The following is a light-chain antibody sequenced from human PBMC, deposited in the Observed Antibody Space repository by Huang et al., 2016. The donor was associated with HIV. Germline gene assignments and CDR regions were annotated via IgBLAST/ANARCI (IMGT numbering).Light chain of an antibody. CDR3: QQYGSSPGT. CDR2: GAS. J-gene: IGKJ1*01. V-gene: IGKV3-20*01. Sequence: EIVLTQSPGTLSLSPGERATLSCRASQSVSSSYLARYQQKPGQAPRLIIYGASSRATGIPDRFSGSGSGTDFTLTISRLEPEDFAVYYCQQYGSSPGTFGQGTKVEIK. CDR1: QSVSSSY.